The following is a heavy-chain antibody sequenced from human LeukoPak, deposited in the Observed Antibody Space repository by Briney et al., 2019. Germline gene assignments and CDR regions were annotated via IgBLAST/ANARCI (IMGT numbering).Heavy chain of an antibody. CDR3: ARGLYWDY. J-gene: IGHJ4*02. D-gene: IGHD2-15*01. V-gene: IGHV3-53*01. Sequence: GGSLRLSCAASGFTVSSNYMSWVRQAPGKGLGWVSLIYGGGGTYYAASVKGRFTISRDNAKNSLYLQMNSLRAEDTAVYYCARGLYWDYWGQGTLVTVSS. CDR2: IYGGGGT. CDR1: GFTVSSNY.